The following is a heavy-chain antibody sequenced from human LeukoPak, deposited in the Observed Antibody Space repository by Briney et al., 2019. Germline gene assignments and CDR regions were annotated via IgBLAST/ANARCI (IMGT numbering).Heavy chain of an antibody. J-gene: IGHJ3*02. CDR2: IYYSGST. D-gene: IGHD3-22*01. CDR1: GGSISSYY. Sequence: SETLSLTCTVSGGSISSYYWSWIRQPPGKGLEWSGYIYYSGSTNYNPSLKRRVTISVDTSKNQFSLKLSSVTAADTAVYYCARDSLSGYYFGAFDIWGQGTMVTVSS. V-gene: IGHV4-59*12. CDR3: ARDSLSGYYFGAFDI.